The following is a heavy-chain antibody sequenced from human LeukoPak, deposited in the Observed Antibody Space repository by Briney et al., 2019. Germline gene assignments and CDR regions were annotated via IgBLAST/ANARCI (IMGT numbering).Heavy chain of an antibody. D-gene: IGHD5-24*01. V-gene: IGHV4-34*01. CDR1: GGSFSGYY. Sequence: SETLSLTSAVYGGSFSGYYWSWIRQPPGKGLEWMGEINHSGRTNYNPSLKSRVTISVDTSKNQFSLKLSSVTAADTAVYYCARFSLGGRWLPNWRIDYWGQGTLVTVSS. J-gene: IGHJ4*02. CDR2: INHSGRT. CDR3: ARFSLGGRWLPNWRIDY.